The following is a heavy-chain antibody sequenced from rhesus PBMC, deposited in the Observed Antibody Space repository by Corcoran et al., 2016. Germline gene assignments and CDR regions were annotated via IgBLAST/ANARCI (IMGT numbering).Heavy chain of an antibody. V-gene: IGHV4S11*01. CDR1: GGSLSSNY. D-gene: IGHD4-29*01. CDR3: AREPPSYGSSLYYFDY. CDR2: IYGSGSST. J-gene: IGHJ4*01. Sequence: QVQLQESGPGLVKPLETLSLTCAVSGGSLSSNYWSWIRQPPGKGLEWIGYIYGSGSSTNYNPSLKSRVTLSVDTSKNQFARKLSSVTAADTAVYYCAREPPSYGSSLYYFDYWGQGVLVTVSS.